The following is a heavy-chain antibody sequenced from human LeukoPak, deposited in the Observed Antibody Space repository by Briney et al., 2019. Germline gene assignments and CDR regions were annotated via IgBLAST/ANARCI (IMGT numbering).Heavy chain of an antibody. J-gene: IGHJ5*02. CDR2: IIPIFGTA. Sequence: ASVKASCKASGGTFSSYAISWVRQAPGQGLEWMGGIIPIFGTANYAQKFQGRVTITTDESTSTAYMELSSLRSEDTAVYYCAREMPELEPNWFDPWGQGTLVTVSS. CDR1: GGTFSSYA. CDR3: AREMPELEPNWFDP. V-gene: IGHV1-69*05. D-gene: IGHD1-1*01.